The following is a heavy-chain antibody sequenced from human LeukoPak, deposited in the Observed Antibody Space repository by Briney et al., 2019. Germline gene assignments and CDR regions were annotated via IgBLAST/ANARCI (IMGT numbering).Heavy chain of an antibody. CDR3: TRDLMDYDVSTGLHHYYMDV. CDR1: GFTVNTNH. D-gene: IGHD3-9*01. Sequence: GGSLRLSCAASGFTVNTNHMHWVRQAPGKGLEWVAGIHYNSGHSGYADSVRGRFTISRDNAKNTLYLQMNTLRVEDTAVYYCTRDLMDYDVSTGLHHYYMDVWGQGTTVTVSS. CDR2: IHYNSGHS. V-gene: IGHV3-74*01. J-gene: IGHJ6*02.